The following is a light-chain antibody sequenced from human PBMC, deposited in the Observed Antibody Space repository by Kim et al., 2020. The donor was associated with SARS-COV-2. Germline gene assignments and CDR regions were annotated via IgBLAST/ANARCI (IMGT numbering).Light chain of an antibody. CDR2: DDS. CDR3: QVWDSSSDHPYVV. Sequence: GKTARITCGGNNIGSKSVHWYQQKPGQAPVLVVYDDSDRPSGIPERFSGSNSGNTTTLTISRVEAGDEADYYCQVWDSSSDHPYVVFGGGTQLTVL. V-gene: IGLV3-21*03. CDR1: NIGSKS. J-gene: IGLJ2*01.